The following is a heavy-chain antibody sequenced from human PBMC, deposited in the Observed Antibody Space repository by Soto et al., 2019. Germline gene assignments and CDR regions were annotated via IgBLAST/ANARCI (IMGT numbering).Heavy chain of an antibody. CDR1: GYTFPGYY. V-gene: IGHV1-2*04. CDR2: INPNSGGT. CDR3: ARDFNMVRGVIPYYGMDV. J-gene: IGHJ6*02. D-gene: IGHD3-10*01. Sequence: ASVKASCKASGYTFPGYYMHWLRQAPGQGLEWMGWINPNSGGTNYAQKFQGWVTMTRDTSISTAYMELSRLRSDDTAVYYCARDFNMVRGVIPYYGMDVWGQGTTVTVSS.